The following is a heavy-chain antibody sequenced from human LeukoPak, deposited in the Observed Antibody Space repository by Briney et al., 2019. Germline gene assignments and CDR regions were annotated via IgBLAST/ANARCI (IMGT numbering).Heavy chain of an antibody. J-gene: IGHJ4*02. CDR3: TSPPSIAVADPFDS. CDR2: INSDGSSI. V-gene: IGHV3-74*01. D-gene: IGHD6-19*01. Sequence: GGSLRLSCAASGFAFSDNWMHWVRQAPGKELEWVSAINSDGSSINYADSVQGRFTISRDNAKNMLYLQMDSLRAEDTSVYYCTSPPSIAVADPFDSWGQGTLVTVSS. CDR1: GFAFSDNW.